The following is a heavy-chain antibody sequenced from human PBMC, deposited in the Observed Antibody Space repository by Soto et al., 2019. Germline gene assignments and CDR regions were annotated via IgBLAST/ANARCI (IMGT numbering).Heavy chain of an antibody. CDR3: TTDQGSYDILTGYPTLDY. V-gene: IGHV3-15*07. J-gene: IGHJ4*02. CDR2: IKSKTDGGTT. D-gene: IGHD3-9*01. Sequence: PGGSLRLSCAASGFTFSNAWMNWVRQAPGKGLEWVGRIKSKTDGGTTDYAAPVKGRFTISRDDSKNTLYLQMNSLKTEDTAVYYCTTDQGSYDILTGYPTLDYWGQGTLVTVSS. CDR1: GFTFSNAW.